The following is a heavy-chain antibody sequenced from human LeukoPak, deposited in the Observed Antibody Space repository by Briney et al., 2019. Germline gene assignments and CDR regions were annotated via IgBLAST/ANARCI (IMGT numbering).Heavy chain of an antibody. D-gene: IGHD6-19*01. CDR3: ARVPEQWLIPYWYFDL. Sequence: SETLSLTCTVSGGSISDGYYWGWIRQPPGKGLEWIGTIYHSGTTNYNPSLQSRVTISIDTSRNQFSLKLTSVTAADTAVYYCARVPEQWLIPYWYFDLWGRGTLVTVSS. J-gene: IGHJ2*01. CDR2: IYHSGTT. CDR1: GGSISDGYY. V-gene: IGHV4-38-2*02.